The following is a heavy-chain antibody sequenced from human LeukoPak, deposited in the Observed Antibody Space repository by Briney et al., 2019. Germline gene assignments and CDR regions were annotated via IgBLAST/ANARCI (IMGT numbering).Heavy chain of an antibody. Sequence: GGSLRLSCAASGFTFSRYGMHWVRQAPGKGLEWAALIRYDGSREFYADSVKGRFTISRDNSKNTLHLQMNSLRAEDTAVYYCAKVISEWSRIDQWGQGTLVTVSS. V-gene: IGHV3-30*02. CDR3: AKVISEWSRIDQ. D-gene: IGHD2-8*01. CDR2: IRYDGSRE. CDR1: GFTFSRYG. J-gene: IGHJ4*02.